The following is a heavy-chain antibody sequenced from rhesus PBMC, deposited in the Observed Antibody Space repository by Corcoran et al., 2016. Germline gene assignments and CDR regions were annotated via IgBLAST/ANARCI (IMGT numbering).Heavy chain of an antibody. Sequence: QVQLQESGPELVKPSETLSLTCAVSGGSISSNYWSWLRQPPGKGLEWIGYIGGSSGSTNYNPSLKNRVTLSVATAKNQLSLKLSAVTAADTAVYYCAREVAASGFDYWGQGVLVTVSS. CDR3: AREVAASGFDY. CDR2: IGGSSGST. J-gene: IGHJ4*01. V-gene: IGHV4S11*01. CDR1: GGSISSNY. D-gene: IGHD6-25*01.